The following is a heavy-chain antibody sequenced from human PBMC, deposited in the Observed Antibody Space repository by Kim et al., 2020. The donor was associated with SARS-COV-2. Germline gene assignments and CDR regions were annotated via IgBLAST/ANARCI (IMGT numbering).Heavy chain of an antibody. CDR3: ARAGGSSSSFEY. V-gene: IGHV3-30*01. J-gene: IGHJ4*02. Sequence: YYACSAKGRFTISRDNCNNTLYLQMNSLRAEDTAVYYGARAGGSSSSFEYWGQGTLVTVSS. D-gene: IGHD6-6*01.